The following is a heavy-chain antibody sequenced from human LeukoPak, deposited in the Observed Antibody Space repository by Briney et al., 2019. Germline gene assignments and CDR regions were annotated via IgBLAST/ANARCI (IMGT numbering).Heavy chain of an antibody. D-gene: IGHD3-3*01. J-gene: IGHJ3*02. CDR1: GFTFSSYA. CDR3: AKGSNYDFWSGYLDDAFDI. V-gene: IGHV3-23*01. CDR2: ISGSGGST. Sequence: GGSLRLSCAASGFTFSSYAMSWVRQAPGKGLEWVSAISGSGGSTYYADSVKGRFTISRDNSKNTLYLQTNSLRAEDTAVYYCAKGSNYDFWSGYLDDAFDIWGQGTMVTVSS.